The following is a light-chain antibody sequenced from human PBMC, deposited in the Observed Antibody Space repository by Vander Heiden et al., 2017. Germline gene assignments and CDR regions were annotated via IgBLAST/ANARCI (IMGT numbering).Light chain of an antibody. CDR1: SSKLGAGYD. J-gene: IGLJ3*02. CDR3: QSYDSSLSGV. Sequence: QSVLTQPPSVSGAAGQRVTISLTGSSSKLGAGYDVHWYPQPPRTTPKPLHHGNSNPPSGGPDRISGSKAGTSGSPAITWLQGEEGAYYYFQSYDSSLSGVFGGGTKLTVL. V-gene: IGLV1-40*01. CDR2: GNS.